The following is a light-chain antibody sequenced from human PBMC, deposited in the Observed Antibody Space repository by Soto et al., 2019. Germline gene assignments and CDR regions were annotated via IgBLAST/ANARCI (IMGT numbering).Light chain of an antibody. CDR2: DAS. J-gene: IGKJ1*01. CDR1: QSVSSSY. CDR3: QHQRT. V-gene: IGKV3-20*01. Sequence: EIVLTQSPGTLSLSPGERATLSCRASQSVSSSYLAWYQQKPGQAPRLLICDASSRATGIPDRFSGSGSGTAFTLPIRRLEPEDLAVHYCQHQRTFRQVTKVDIK.